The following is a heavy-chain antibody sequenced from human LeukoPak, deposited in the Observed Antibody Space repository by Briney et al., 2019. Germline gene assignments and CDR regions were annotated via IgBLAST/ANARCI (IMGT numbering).Heavy chain of an antibody. CDR3: GRWEGPYYDILTGYGAWDY. D-gene: IGHD3-9*01. CDR1: GYTFTSYS. Sequence: ASVKDSCKASGYTFTSYSISWVRQAPGQGLEWMGWISAYNGNTNYAQKLQGRVTMTTDTSTITAYMQLRSLRSDDTAVYYCGRWEGPYYDILTGYGAWDYWGQGTLVTVSS. CDR2: ISAYNGNT. J-gene: IGHJ4*02. V-gene: IGHV1-18*01.